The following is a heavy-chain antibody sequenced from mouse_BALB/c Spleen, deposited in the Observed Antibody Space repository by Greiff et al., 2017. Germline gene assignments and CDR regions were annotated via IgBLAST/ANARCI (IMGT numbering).Heavy chain of an antibody. D-gene: IGHD1-1*01. CDR3: ARWGTTVVENYYFDY. CDR2: ISYSGST. V-gene: IGHV3-2*02. J-gene: IGHJ2*01. Sequence: DVKLQESGPGLVKPSQSLSLTCTVTGYSITSDYAWNWIRQFPGNKLEWMGYISYSGSTSYNPSLKSRISITRDTSKNQFFLQLNSVTTEDTATYYCARWGTTVVENYYFDYWGQGTTLTVSS. CDR1: GYSITSDYA.